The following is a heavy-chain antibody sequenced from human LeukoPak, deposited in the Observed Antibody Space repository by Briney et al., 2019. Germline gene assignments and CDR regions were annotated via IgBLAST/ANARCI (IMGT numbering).Heavy chain of an antibody. CDR1: GFTFSSYA. V-gene: IGHV3-30*04. CDR3: AKSWNYYDSSGDDALDI. CDR2: ISYDGTNK. J-gene: IGHJ3*02. D-gene: IGHD3-22*01. Sequence: GGSLRLSCAASGFTFSSYAIHWVRQAPGKGLEWVAVISYDGTNKYYADSVKGRFTISRDNSKDTLYLQMNSLRVEDTAVYYCAKSWNYYDSSGDDALDIWGQGTMVTVSS.